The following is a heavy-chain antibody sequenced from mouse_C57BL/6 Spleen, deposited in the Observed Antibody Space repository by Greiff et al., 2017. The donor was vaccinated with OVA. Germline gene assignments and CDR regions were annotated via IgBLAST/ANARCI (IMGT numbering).Heavy chain of an antibody. J-gene: IGHJ4*01. D-gene: IGHD2-4*01. Sequence: QVQLQQPGAELVMPGASVKLSCKASGYTFTSYWMHWVKQRPGQGLEWIGEIDPSDSYTNYNQKFKGKSTLTVDKSSSTAYMQLSSLTSEESVVYYCARSDSPYAMEYRGEGASDTVSP. CDR1: GYTFTSYW. CDR3: ARSDSPYAMEY. V-gene: IGHV1-69*01. CDR2: IDPSDSYT.